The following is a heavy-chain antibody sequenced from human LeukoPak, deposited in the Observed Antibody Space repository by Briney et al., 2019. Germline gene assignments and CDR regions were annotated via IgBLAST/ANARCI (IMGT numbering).Heavy chain of an antibody. J-gene: IGHJ6*02. CDR1: GFTFNSYA. CDR2: ISNSGGST. D-gene: IGHD3-3*02. V-gene: IGHV3-23*01. CDR3: AKKRISMSGWSSYGMDV. Sequence: RTGGSLRLSCAASGFTFNSYAVSWVRQAPGKGLEWVSAISNSGGSTYYADSVKGRFTISRDNSKNTLYLQMNSLRAEDTAVYYCAKKRISMSGWSSYGMDVWGQGTTVTVSS.